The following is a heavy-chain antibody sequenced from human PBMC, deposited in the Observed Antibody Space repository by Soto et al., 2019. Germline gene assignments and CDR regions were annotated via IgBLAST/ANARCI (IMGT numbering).Heavy chain of an antibody. CDR3: ARGDATKIVVTTYYGMDV. V-gene: IGHV1-69*12. CDR2: IIPVFGTP. J-gene: IGHJ6*02. D-gene: IGHD3-22*01. CDR1: GGSLSNYG. Sequence: QVQLVQSGAEVKKPGSSVKVSCKASGGSLSNYGISWVRQAPGQGLEWMGAIIPVFGTPNYAQKFQDRVTITADESTTTVYMEVRSLTSADTVVYYCARGDATKIVVTTYYGMDVWGQGTTVTVSS.